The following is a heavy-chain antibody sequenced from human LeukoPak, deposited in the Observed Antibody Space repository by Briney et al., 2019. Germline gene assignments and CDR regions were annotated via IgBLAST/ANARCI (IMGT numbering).Heavy chain of an antibody. J-gene: IGHJ4*02. Sequence: SETLSLTCTVSGGSISSYYWSWIRQPPGKGLEWIGYIYYSGSTNHNPSLKSRVTISVDTSKNQFSLKRSSVTAADTAVYYCARGEIAAAFDYWGQGTLVTVSS. CDR1: GGSISSYY. D-gene: IGHD6-13*01. CDR2: IYYSGST. V-gene: IGHV4-59*01. CDR3: ARGEIAAAFDY.